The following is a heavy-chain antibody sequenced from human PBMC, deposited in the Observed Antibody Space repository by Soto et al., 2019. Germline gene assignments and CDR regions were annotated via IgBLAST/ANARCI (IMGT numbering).Heavy chain of an antibody. J-gene: IGHJ6*02. D-gene: IGHD2-2*01. V-gene: IGHV1-69*01. CDR1: GGTFSSYA. CDR3: ARFSVGYCSSTSCYSYGMDV. Sequence: QVQLVQSGAEVKKPGSSVKVSCKASGGTFSSYAISWVRQAPGQGLEWMGGIIPIFGTANYAQEFQGRVTITADESTSTAYMELSSLRSEDTAVYYCARFSVGYCSSTSCYSYGMDVWGQGTTVTVSS. CDR2: IIPIFGTA.